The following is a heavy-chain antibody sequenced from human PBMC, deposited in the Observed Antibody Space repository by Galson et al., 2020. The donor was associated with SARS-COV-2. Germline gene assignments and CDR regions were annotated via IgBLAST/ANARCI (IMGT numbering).Heavy chain of an antibody. J-gene: IGHJ4*02. CDR2: LYFVGSEK. CDR1: GFTYSHHP. Sequence: SPKLPLPSSGFTYSHHPMHWVLQAPAKGLEWVAQLYFVGSEKYYGHSVKRRFTISRDSSKNTVYLQMTNLRADDTAVYYCARDGQSSSGWAFDYWGQGILLTVSS. V-gene: IGHV3-33*01. D-gene: IGHD6-19*01. CDR3: ARDGQSSSGWAFDY.